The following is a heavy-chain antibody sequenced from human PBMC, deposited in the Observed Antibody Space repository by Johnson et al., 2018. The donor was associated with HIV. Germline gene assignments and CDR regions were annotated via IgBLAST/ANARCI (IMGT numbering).Heavy chain of an antibody. CDR3: TRGGWKVVTSIFAFDI. V-gene: IGHV3-23*04. CDR2: ISGSGGST. CDR1: GFTFSSYA. J-gene: IGHJ3*02. Sequence: VQLVESGGGVVQPGRSLRLSCAASGFTFSSYAMSWVRQAPGKGLEWVSAISGSGGSTYYADSVKGRFTISRDNSKNTLYLQMNSLRAEDTAVYYCTRGGWKVVTSIFAFDIWGQGTMVAVSS. D-gene: IGHD2-21*02.